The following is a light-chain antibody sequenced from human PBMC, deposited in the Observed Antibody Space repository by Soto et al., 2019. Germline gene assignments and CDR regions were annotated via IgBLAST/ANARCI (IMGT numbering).Light chain of an antibody. CDR1: QDIKNY. J-gene: IGKJ4*01. CDR3: QQYDNLPLT. Sequence: DLQMTQSPSSLSASVGDRVTITCQASQDIKNYLNWYQQKSGKAPKLLIYDASDLETRVPSRFSGSGSGTDFTFTINSLQPEDIATYYCQQYDNLPLTFGGGTKVEIK. CDR2: DAS. V-gene: IGKV1-33*01.